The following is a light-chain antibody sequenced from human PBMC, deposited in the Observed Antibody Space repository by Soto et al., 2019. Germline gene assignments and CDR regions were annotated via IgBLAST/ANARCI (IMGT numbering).Light chain of an antibody. Sequence: QSALTQPASVSGTPGQSITISCTGTSSDVGGYSYVSWYQHHPGKAAKLMIYDVSNRPSGVANRFSGSKSGNTASLTISGLQPEAEDDSNCSSYTYSSPNNIAFGTGTKLTVL. CDR1: SSDVGGYSY. V-gene: IGLV2-14*03. CDR3: SSYTYSSPNNIA. CDR2: DVS. J-gene: IGLJ1*01.